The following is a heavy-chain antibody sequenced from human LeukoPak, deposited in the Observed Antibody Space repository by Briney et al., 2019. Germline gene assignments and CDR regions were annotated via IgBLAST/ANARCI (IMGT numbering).Heavy chain of an antibody. Sequence: GGSLRLSRAASGFTFSSYAMSWVRQAPGKGLEWVSAISGSGGSTYYADSVKGRFTISRDNSKNTLYLQMNSLRAEDTAVYYCAKDEIVVATLWYLDYWGQGTLVTVSS. D-gene: IGHD5-12*01. CDR3: AKDEIVVATLWYLDY. CDR1: GFTFSSYA. J-gene: IGHJ4*02. V-gene: IGHV3-23*01. CDR2: ISGSGGST.